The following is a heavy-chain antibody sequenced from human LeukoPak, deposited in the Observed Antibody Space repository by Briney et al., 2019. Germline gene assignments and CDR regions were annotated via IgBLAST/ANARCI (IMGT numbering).Heavy chain of an antibody. J-gene: IGHJ6*03. CDR2: IYTSGST. V-gene: IGHV4-4*07. D-gene: IGHD5-12*01. Sequence: SETLSLTCTVSGGSISSYYWSWIRQPAGKGLEWIGRIYTSGSTNYNPSLKSRVTMSVDTSKNQFSLKLSSLTTADTAAYSCARGLGGYSGYARGDYHMDVWGKGTPVTVSS. CDR3: ARGLGGYSGYARGDYHMDV. CDR1: GGSISSYY.